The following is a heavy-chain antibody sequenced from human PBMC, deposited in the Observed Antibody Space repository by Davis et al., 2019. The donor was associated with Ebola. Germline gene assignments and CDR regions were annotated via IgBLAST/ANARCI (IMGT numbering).Heavy chain of an antibody. CDR1: GGSISSGVNY. CDR3: ARQGYYYAVSHYIYHGMDV. CDR2: IYYSGST. J-gene: IGHJ6*02. D-gene: IGHD5-18*01. Sequence: SETLSLTCTVSGGSISSGVNYWSWVRQHPGKGLEWIGYIYYSGSTYYNPSLKSRITISVDTSKNQFSLRLRSVTAADTGVYYCARQGYYYAVSHYIYHGMDVWGQGTTVTVSS. V-gene: IGHV4-61*08.